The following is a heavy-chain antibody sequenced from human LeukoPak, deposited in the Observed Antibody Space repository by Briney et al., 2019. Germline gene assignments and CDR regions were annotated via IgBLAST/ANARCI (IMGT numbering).Heavy chain of an antibody. Sequence: PGGSLRLSCAASGFIFSSYAMSWVRQAPGKGLEWVSAISGSGGSTNYADSVKGRFTISRDNSKNTLYLQMNTLRAEDTAVYYCAKAVRRFFFSADYWGQGTLVTVSS. J-gene: IGHJ4*02. CDR1: GFIFSSYA. D-gene: IGHD3-10*02. V-gene: IGHV3-23*01. CDR2: ISGSGGST. CDR3: AKAVRRFFFSADY.